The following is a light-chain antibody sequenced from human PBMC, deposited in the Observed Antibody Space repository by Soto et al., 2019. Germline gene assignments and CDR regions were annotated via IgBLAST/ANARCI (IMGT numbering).Light chain of an antibody. J-gene: IGKJ1*01. V-gene: IGKV1-39*01. CDR3: QQSYSTPT. CDR2: AAS. Sequence: IQLPQCPSSISPSVADRVTITCRASQSISSYLNWYQQKPGKAPKLLIYAASSLQSGVPSRFSGSGSGTDFTLTISSLQPEDFATYYCQQSYSTPTFGQGTKVDIK. CDR1: QSISSY.